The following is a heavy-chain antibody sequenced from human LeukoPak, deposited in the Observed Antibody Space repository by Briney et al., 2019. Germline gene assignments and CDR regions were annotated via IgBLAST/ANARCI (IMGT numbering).Heavy chain of an antibody. CDR2: IWYDGSNK. Sequence: GGSLRLSCAASGFTFSSYGMHWVRQAPGKGLEWVAVIWYDGSNKYYADSVKGRFTISRDNSKNTLYLQMNSLRAEDTAVYYCAKMSAVSRYYYYYYYMDVWGKGTTVTVSS. J-gene: IGHJ6*03. CDR1: GFTFSSYG. D-gene: IGHD5/OR15-5a*01. V-gene: IGHV3-33*06. CDR3: AKMSAVSRYYYYYYYMDV.